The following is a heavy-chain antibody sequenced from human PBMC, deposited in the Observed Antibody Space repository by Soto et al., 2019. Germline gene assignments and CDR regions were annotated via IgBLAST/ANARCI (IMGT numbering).Heavy chain of an antibody. Sequence: QVHLVQSGAEVKKPGASVKVSCQGSGYAFTTYGITWVRQAPGQGLEWMGWISAHNGNTNYAQKLQGRVTVTRDTSTSTPYMGLRSLRYDDPAVYYWARGRYGDYWGQGALVTVSS. D-gene: IGHD1-1*01. CDR2: ISAHNGNT. J-gene: IGHJ4*02. CDR1: GYAFTTYG. V-gene: IGHV1-18*01. CDR3: ARGRYGDY.